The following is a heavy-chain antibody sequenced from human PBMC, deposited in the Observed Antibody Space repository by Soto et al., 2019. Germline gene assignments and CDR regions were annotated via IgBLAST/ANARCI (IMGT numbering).Heavy chain of an antibody. D-gene: IGHD1-1*01. CDR1: GFTFSSYS. Sequence: EVQLVESGGGLVKPGGSLRLSCAASGFTFSSYSMNWVRQAPGKGLEWVSSISSSSYIYYADSVKGRFTISRDNAKNSLYLQMNSLRAEDTAVYYCARELALAPPDYWGQGTLVTVSS. J-gene: IGHJ4*02. CDR2: ISSSSYI. V-gene: IGHV3-21*01. CDR3: ARELALAPPDY.